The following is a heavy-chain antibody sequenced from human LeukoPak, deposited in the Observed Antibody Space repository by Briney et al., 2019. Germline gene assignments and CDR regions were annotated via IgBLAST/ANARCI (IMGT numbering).Heavy chain of an antibody. D-gene: IGHD2-15*01. CDR1: GFTFSNYW. J-gene: IGHJ5*02. V-gene: IGHV3-7*01. CDR3: ARGGYCGGGSCYPAHLNS. CDR2: IKQDGSEK. Sequence: GGSLRLSCTASGFTFSNYWMSWVRQAPGKGLEWVANIKQDGSEKYYVDSVKGRFTISRDNAKNSLYLQMNSLRAEDTAVYYCARGGYCGGGSCYPAHLNSWGQGTLVTVSS.